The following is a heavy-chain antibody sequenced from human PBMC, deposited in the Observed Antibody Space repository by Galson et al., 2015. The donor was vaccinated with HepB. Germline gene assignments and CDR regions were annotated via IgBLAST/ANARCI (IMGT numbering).Heavy chain of an antibody. CDR3: ARDGWDAGIYFDS. J-gene: IGHJ4*02. D-gene: IGHD6-19*01. CDR2: INQDGSQK. V-gene: IGHV3-7*03. CDR1: GFTFSKYW. Sequence: SLRLSCAASGFTFSKYWMTWVRQAPGKGLEWVANINQDGSQKYYVDSVKGRFTISRDNAENSLYLQMYSLRAEYTAVYFCARDGWDAGIYFDSWGQGTLVTVSS.